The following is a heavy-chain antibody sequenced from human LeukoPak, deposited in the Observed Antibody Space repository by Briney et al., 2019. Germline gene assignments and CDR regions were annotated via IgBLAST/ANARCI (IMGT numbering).Heavy chain of an antibody. CDR1: GYSISSGYY. J-gene: IGHJ4*02. CDR2: IYRRGST. Sequence: SETLSLTCTVSGYSISSGYYWGWIRQSPGKGLEWIGNIYRRGSTHYNPSLKSRVTISMDTSKNQFSLRLRSVTAADTAVYYCARGKSRGSHIDYWGQGTLVTVSS. CDR3: ARGKSRGSHIDY. D-gene: IGHD1-26*01. V-gene: IGHV4-38-2*02.